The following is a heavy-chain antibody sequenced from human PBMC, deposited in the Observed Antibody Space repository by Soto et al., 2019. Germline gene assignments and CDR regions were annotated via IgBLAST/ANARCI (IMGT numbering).Heavy chain of an antibody. V-gene: IGHV3-30*18. CDR3: AKEYYDILTGYYSRYYFDY. D-gene: IGHD3-9*01. CDR2: ISYDGSNK. Sequence: GGSLRLSCAASGFTFSSYGMHWVRQAPGKGLEWVAVISYDGSNKYYADSVKGRFTISRDNSKNTLYLQMNSLRAEDTAVYYCAKEYYDILTGYYSRYYFDYWGQGTLVTVSS. J-gene: IGHJ4*02. CDR1: GFTFSSYG.